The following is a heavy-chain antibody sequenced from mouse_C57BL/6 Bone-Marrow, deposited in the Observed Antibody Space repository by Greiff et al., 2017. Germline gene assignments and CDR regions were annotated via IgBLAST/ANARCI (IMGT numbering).Heavy chain of an antibody. Sequence: VQRVESGPELVKPGASVKISCKASGYAFSSSWMNWVQQRPGKGLEWIGRLYPGDGDTNYNGKFKGKATLTADKSSSTAYMQLSSLTSEDSAVYFCAREDGYYAMDYWGQGTSVTVSS. CDR3: AREDGYYAMDY. CDR1: GYAFSSSW. V-gene: IGHV1-82*01. CDR2: LYPGDGDT. D-gene: IGHD2-3*01. J-gene: IGHJ4*01.